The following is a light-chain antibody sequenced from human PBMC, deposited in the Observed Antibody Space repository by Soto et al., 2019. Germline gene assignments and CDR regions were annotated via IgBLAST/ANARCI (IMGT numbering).Light chain of an antibody. CDR1: QNMYTW. CDR3: QQYERYST. Sequence: DYQVTQSPSTLSAAVGDRVTITCRASQNMYTWLAWYQQKPGIATKLLIHKASTVESGVPSRFSGSGYGTALTLTISGLQTEDSATYYCQQYERYSTFGQGTKVDIK. CDR2: KAS. J-gene: IGKJ1*01. V-gene: IGKV1-5*03.